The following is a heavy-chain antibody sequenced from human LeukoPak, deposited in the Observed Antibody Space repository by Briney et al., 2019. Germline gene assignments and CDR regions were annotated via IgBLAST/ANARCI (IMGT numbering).Heavy chain of an antibody. V-gene: IGHV1-2*02. CDR1: GYTFTGYY. Sequence: ASVKVSCKASGYTFTGYYMHWVPQAPGQGLEWRGWINPNSGGTNYAQKFQGRVTMTRDTSISTAYMELSRLRSDDTAVYYCARDRGIFGVVIAYYYMDVWGKGTTVTISS. D-gene: IGHD3-3*01. J-gene: IGHJ6*03. CDR2: INPNSGGT. CDR3: ARDRGIFGVVIAYYYMDV.